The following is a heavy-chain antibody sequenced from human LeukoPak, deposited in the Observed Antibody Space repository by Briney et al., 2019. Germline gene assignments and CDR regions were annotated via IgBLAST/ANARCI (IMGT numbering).Heavy chain of an antibody. CDR3: AKALDGYNGMDV. J-gene: IGHJ6*02. V-gene: IGHV3-23*01. CDR1: GFTFSSYA. D-gene: IGHD3-16*02. Sequence: GGSLRLSCAASGFTFSSYAMSWVRQAPGKGLAWVSGISGSGRSTHSADSVKGRFTLSRDNSKNMLYLQMNSLRAEDTALYYCAKALDGYNGMDVWGQGTTVIVSS. CDR2: ISGSGRST.